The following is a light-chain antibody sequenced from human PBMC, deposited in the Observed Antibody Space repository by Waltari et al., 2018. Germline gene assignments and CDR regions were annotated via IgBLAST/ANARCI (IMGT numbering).Light chain of an antibody. CDR2: YAN. CDR1: QAISSY. J-gene: IGKJ2*03. V-gene: IGKV1-13*02. CDR3: QQGNSYPYS. Sequence: IQMSQSPSSLSASVGDRVTITCRASQAISSYLNWYRQKPGKAPKLLIYYANSLTSGVPSRFSGSGSGTEFALTISSLQPEDFATYYCQQGNSYPYSFGQGTKVEI.